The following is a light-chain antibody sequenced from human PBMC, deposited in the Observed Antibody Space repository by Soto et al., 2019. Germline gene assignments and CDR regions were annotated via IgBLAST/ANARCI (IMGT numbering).Light chain of an antibody. CDR2: KVS. V-gene: IGKV2-30*01. CDR3: MQRIEFPIT. J-gene: IGKJ5*01. Sequence: EVVLTQSPPSLPVTLGQPASMSCGSSQSLVYSDGNTYFHWFHQRPGQSPRRLIYKVSNRDSGVPDRFSGSGSGTDFTLKISRVEAEDVGVYYCMQRIEFPITFGQGTRLEIK. CDR1: QSLVYSDGNTY.